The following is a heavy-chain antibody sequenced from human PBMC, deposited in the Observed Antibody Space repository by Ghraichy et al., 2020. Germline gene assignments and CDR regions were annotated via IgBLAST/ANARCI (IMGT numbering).Heavy chain of an antibody. V-gene: IGHV3-48*02. CDR1: RFTFSSYS. CDR3: ARDLRQELWLLTGDY. D-gene: IGHD5-18*01. CDR2: ISSSSSTI. Sequence: GGSLRLSCAASRFTFSSYSMNWVRQAPGKGLEWVSYISSSSSTIYYADSVKGRFTISRDNAKNSLYLQMNSLRDEDTAVYYCARDLRQELWLLTGDYWGQGTLVTVSS. J-gene: IGHJ4*02.